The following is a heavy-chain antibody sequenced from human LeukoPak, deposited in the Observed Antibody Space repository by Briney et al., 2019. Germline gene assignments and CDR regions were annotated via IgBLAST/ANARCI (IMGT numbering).Heavy chain of an antibody. V-gene: IGHV5-51*01. Sequence: GESLKISCKGSGYSFTNYWIGWVRQMPGKGLEWMGIIYPGDSDTRYSPSFQGQVTISADKSISTTYLQWSNLKASDTAMYYCATTLGYSSSWYFDPWGQGTLVTVSS. CDR1: GYSFTNYW. D-gene: IGHD6-13*01. J-gene: IGHJ5*02. CDR3: ATTLGYSSSWYFDP. CDR2: IYPGDSDT.